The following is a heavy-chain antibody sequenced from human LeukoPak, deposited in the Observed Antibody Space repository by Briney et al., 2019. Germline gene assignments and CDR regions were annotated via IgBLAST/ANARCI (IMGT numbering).Heavy chain of an antibody. CDR2: SYHSGST. V-gene: IGHV4-30-2*06. D-gene: IGHD3-16*01. Sequence: SETLSLTCAVSGAALSSGGYSWPWIRQSPGKGLEWIGFSYHSGSTYYSPSLKSRVTISVDLSKNQFSLKLSSVTAADTAVYYCARGGQLRYNDYVLDSWGQGTLVTVSS. CDR3: ARGGQLRYNDYVLDS. CDR1: GAALSSGGYS. J-gene: IGHJ4*02.